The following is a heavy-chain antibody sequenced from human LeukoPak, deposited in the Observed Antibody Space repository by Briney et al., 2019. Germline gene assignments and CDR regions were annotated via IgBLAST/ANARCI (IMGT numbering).Heavy chain of an antibody. Sequence: ASVKVSCKASGYTFTSYAIHWVRQAPGQRLEWMGWINAGNGNTKYSQKFQGRVTITRDTSASTAYMELSSLRSEDRAVYYCARLGYYYESSGYYCDYWDQGTLVTVSP. CDR3: ARLGYYYESSGYYCDY. V-gene: IGHV1-3*01. CDR2: INAGNGNT. D-gene: IGHD3-22*01. J-gene: IGHJ4*02. CDR1: GYTFTSYA.